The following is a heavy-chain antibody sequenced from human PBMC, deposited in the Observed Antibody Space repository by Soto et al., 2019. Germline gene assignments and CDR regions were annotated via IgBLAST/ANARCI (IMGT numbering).Heavy chain of an antibody. V-gene: IGHV4-59*13. D-gene: IGHD6-13*01. Sequence: SETLSLTCTVPAGSISSYYWSWIRHPPGKGLEWIGYIYYSGSTNYNPSLKSRVTISIDTSKNQFSLKLRSVTAADTAVYYCARFTLASAGPFDFWGQGTLVTVSS. J-gene: IGHJ4*02. CDR1: AGSISSYY. CDR3: ARFTLASAGPFDF. CDR2: IYYSGST.